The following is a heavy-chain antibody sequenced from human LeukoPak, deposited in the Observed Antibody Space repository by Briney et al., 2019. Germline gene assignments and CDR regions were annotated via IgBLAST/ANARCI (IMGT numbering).Heavy chain of an antibody. CDR1: GFTFSSYS. J-gene: IGHJ4*02. Sequence: PGGSLRLSCAASGFTFSSYSMNWVRQAPGKGLEWVSSISSSSSYIYYADSVKGRFTISRDNAKNSLYLQMNSLRAEDTAVYYCARKFHDYGDYVCDYWGQGTLVTVSS. CDR3: ARKFHDYGDYVCDY. CDR2: ISSSSSYI. D-gene: IGHD4-17*01. V-gene: IGHV3-21*01.